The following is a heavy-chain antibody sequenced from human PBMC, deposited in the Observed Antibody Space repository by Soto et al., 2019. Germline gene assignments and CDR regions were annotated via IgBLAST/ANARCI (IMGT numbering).Heavy chain of an antibody. J-gene: IGHJ6*02. CDR1: GYSFTSYW. CDR2: IDPSDSYT. V-gene: IGHV5-10-1*01. CDR3: ARRAVADDYYHYYGMDV. D-gene: IGHD6-19*01. Sequence: PGESLKISCKGSGYSFTSYWISWVRQMPGKGLEWMGRIDPSDSYTNYSPSFQGHVTISADKSISTAYLQWSSLKASDTAMYYCARRAVADDYYHYYGMDVWGQGTTVTVSS.